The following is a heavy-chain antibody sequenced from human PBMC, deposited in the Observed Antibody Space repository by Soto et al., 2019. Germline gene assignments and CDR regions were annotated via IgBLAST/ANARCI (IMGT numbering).Heavy chain of an antibody. Sequence: QITLKESGPPLVKPTQTLTLTCTFSGFSLRTSGVGVGWIRQPPGKALEWLALIYWGDDKRYSPSLKSRLTITKDTSKNQLGLTMTNMDPVDTATYYCAHLTTGGFYFDYWGQGTLVTVSS. CDR2: IYWGDDK. CDR3: AHLTTGGFYFDY. CDR1: GFSLRTSGVG. D-gene: IGHD4-17*01. V-gene: IGHV2-5*02. J-gene: IGHJ4*02.